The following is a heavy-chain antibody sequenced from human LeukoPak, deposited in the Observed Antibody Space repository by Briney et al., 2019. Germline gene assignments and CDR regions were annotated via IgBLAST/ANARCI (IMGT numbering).Heavy chain of an antibody. CDR3: ARAGFYDSSGYYSDNIFDY. CDR1: GFTFSSYS. Sequence: GGSLRLSCAASGFTFSSYSMNWVRQAPGKGLEWVSSISSSSSYIYYADSVKGRFTISRDNAKNSLYLQMNSLRAEDTAVYYCARAGFYDSSGYYSDNIFDYWGQGTLVTVSS. V-gene: IGHV3-21*01. D-gene: IGHD3-22*01. J-gene: IGHJ4*02. CDR2: ISSSSSYI.